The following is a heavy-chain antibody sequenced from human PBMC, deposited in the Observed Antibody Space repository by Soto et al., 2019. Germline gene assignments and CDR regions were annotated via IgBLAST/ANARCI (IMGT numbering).Heavy chain of an antibody. CDR2: INAANGDT. V-gene: IGHV1-3*01. Sequence: ASVKVSCKASGYTFTSSGIHWVRQAPGQRLEWMGWINAANGDTKYSPKFQGRVTITRDTSASPAYMELSSLRSEDTAVYYCVRRHVSATGIDWFDPWGQGTLVTVSS. J-gene: IGHJ5*02. CDR3: VRRHVSATGIDWFDP. CDR1: GYTFTSSG. D-gene: IGHD6-13*01.